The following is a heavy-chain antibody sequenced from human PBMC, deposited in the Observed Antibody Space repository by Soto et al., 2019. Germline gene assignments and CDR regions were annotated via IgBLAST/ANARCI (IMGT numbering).Heavy chain of an antibody. CDR1: GGSISSYY. V-gene: IGHV4-59*01. D-gene: IGHD3-3*01. J-gene: IGHJ6*03. CDR3: ARVNLEWLFHRKGYYYYYMDV. Sequence: PSETQSLTCTVSGGSISSYYWSWIRQPPGKGLEWIGYIYYSGSTNYNPSLKSRVTISVDTSKNQFSLKLSSVTAADTAVYYCARVNLEWLFHRKGYYYYYMDVWGKGTTVTVSS. CDR2: IYYSGST.